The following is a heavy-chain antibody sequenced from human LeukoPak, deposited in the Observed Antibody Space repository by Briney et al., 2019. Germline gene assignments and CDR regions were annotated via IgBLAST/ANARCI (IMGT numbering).Heavy chain of an antibody. CDR1: GGSFSGYY. V-gene: IGHV4-34*01. CDR3: ARGHRGARGSADY. Sequence: KASETLSLTCAVYGGSFSGYYWSWICQPPGKGLEWIGEINHSGSTNYNPSLKSRVTISVDTSKNQFSLKLSSVTAADTAVYYCARGHRGARGSADYWGQGTLVTVSS. J-gene: IGHJ4*02. D-gene: IGHD6-25*01. CDR2: INHSGST.